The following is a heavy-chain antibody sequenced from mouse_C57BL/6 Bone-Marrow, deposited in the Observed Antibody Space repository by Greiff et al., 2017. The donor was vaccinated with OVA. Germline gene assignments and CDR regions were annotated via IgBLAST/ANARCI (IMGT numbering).Heavy chain of an antibody. CDR3: ARDGRYDASNYYAMDY. V-gene: IGHV1-66*01. CDR1: GYSFTSYY. D-gene: IGHD2-12*01. Sequence: VQLQQSGPELVKPGASVKISCKASGYSFTSYYIHWVKQRPGQGLEWIGWIYPGSGNTKYNEKFKGKATLTADTSSSTAYMQLSSLTSEDSAVYYCARDGRYDASNYYAMDYWGQGTSVTVSS. CDR2: IYPGSGNT. J-gene: IGHJ4*01.